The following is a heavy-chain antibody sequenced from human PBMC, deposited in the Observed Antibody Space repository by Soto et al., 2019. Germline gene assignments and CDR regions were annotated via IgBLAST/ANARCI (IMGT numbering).Heavy chain of an antibody. D-gene: IGHD3-16*02. V-gene: IGHV3-23*01. J-gene: IGHJ3*02. CDR1: GFTFSSYA. Sequence: GGSLRLSCAASGFTFSSYAMSWVRQAPGKGLEWVSAISGSGGSTYYADSVKGRFTISRDNSKNTLYLQMNSLRAEDTAVYYCAKDVITFGGVIVWGDAFDIWGQGTMVTVSS. CDR2: ISGSGGST. CDR3: AKDVITFGGVIVWGDAFDI.